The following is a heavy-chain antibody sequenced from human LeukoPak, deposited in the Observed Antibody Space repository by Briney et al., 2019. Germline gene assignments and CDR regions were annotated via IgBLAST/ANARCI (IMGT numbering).Heavy chain of an antibody. CDR1: GFTFSNDR. J-gene: IGHJ4*02. V-gene: IGHV3-7*03. D-gene: IGHD3-16*01. CDR2: INHYGSEN. Sequence: GGSLRLSCAASGFTFSNDRMNWVRQAPGKGLEWVANINHYGSENYSVDSVRGRFTISRDDSRNTVYLQLNNLRVEDTAIYYCAKASWVSNVDAVLWGQGTLVTVSS. CDR3: AKASWVSNVDAVL.